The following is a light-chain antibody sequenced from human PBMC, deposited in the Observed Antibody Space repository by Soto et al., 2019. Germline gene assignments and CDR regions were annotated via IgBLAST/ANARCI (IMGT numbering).Light chain of an antibody. V-gene: IGKV4-1*01. CDR2: WAS. CDR1: QSVLYSSNNKNY. Sequence: DIVMSQSPDSLTVSLGERATINCKSSQSVLYSSNNKNYLAWYQQKPGQPPKLLIYWASTRQSGVPDRFSGSGSGTDFTLTISSLQAEDVAVYYCHQFYNSPYTFGQGTKLVIK. CDR3: HQFYNSPYT. J-gene: IGKJ2*01.